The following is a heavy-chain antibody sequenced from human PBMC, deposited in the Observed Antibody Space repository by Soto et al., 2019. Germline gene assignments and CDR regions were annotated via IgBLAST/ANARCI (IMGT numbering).Heavy chain of an antibody. D-gene: IGHD2-15*01. CDR1: HYSFARYG. CDR3: AREGYCSSGSCALYSHDFFGMDV. Sequence: ASVKVSCKASHYSFARYGISWVRQAPGQGLEWMGWISTYNSNTKYAQKFQGRVTLTTDTPTSTAYMNLRSLTSDDTAVYYCAREGYCSSGSCALYSHDFFGMDVWGQGTTVTVS. J-gene: IGHJ6*02. CDR2: ISTYNSNT. V-gene: IGHV1-18*01.